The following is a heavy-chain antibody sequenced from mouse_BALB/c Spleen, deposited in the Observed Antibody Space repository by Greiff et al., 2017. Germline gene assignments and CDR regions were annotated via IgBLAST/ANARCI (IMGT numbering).Heavy chain of an antibody. D-gene: IGHD2-14*01. Sequence: EVQLQQSGAELVRPGALVKLSCKASGFNIKDYYMHWVKQRPEQGLEWIGWIDPENGNTIYDPKFQGKATITADTSSNTAYLQLSSLTSEDTAVYYCAYYRYDEAMDYWGQGTSVTVSS. J-gene: IGHJ4*01. CDR3: AYYRYDEAMDY. CDR2: IDPENGNT. CDR1: GFNIKDYY. V-gene: IGHV14-1*02.